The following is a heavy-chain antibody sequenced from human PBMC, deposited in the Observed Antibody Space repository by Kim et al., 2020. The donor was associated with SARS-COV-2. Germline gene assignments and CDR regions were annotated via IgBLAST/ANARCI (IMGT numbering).Heavy chain of an antibody. CDR1: GFTFSSYG. D-gene: IGHD3-22*01. V-gene: IGHV3-30*18. Sequence: LSLTCAASGFTFSSYGMHWVRQAPGKGLERVAVISYDGSNKYYADSVKGRFTISRDNSKNKNTLYLQMNSLRAEDTAVYYCAKGGLHYDSSGDYYYYSVMDVWGQGTTVTVSS. CDR3: AKGGLHYDSSGDYYYYSVMDV. CDR2: ISYDGSNK. J-gene: IGHJ6*02.